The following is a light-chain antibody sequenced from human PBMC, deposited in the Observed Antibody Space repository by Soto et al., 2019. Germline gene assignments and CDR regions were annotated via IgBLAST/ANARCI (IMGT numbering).Light chain of an antibody. CDR3: CSYAGSNTLM. CDR1: SSDAGSYNL. V-gene: IGLV2-23*02. CDR2: EVN. J-gene: IGLJ3*02. Sequence: QSALTQPASVSGSPGQSITISCTGTSSDAGSYNLVSWYQQHPGKAPKLMIYEVNKRPSGVSNRFSGSKSGNTASLTISGLQTEDEADYYCCSYAGSNTLMFGGGTKLTVL.